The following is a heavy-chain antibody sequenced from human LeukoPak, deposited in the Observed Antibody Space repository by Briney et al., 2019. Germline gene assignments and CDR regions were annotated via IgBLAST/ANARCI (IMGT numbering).Heavy chain of an antibody. D-gene: IGHD6-19*01. V-gene: IGHV1-46*01. CDR3: VRSAVAGTLGYFDY. Sequence: GASVKVSCKASGYTFTSYYMHWVRQAPGQGLEWMGIINPSGGSTSYAQKFQGRVTMTRDTSTSTVYMELSRLRSDDTAVYYCVRSAVAGTLGYFDYWGQGTLVTVSS. J-gene: IGHJ4*02. CDR2: INPSGGST. CDR1: GYTFTSYY.